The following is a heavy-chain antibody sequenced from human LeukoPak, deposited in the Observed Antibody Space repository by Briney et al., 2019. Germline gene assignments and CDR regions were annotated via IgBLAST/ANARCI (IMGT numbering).Heavy chain of an antibody. Sequence: GGSLTLSCADSGFFFSSYAMHWVRQAPGKRMEWVAVISYDGSNKYYADSVKGRFTLSRVTSKNTLYLQMDSLRPEDTAVYYCARGYNFNFDYWGQGTLVTVSS. CDR1: GFFFSSYA. V-gene: IGHV3-30-3*01. D-gene: IGHD5-24*01. J-gene: IGHJ4*02. CDR2: ISYDGSNK. CDR3: ARGYNFNFDY.